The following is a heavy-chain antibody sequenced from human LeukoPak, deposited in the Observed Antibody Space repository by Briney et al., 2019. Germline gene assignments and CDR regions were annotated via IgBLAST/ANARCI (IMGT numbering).Heavy chain of an antibody. Sequence: GGSLRLSCTASGFSFSDYEMNWVRQAPGMGLEWVAFISSSGSTMYYADSVRGRFTLSRDSAKTSLFLQMNSLRSGDTAVYYCARLARYHLLEASDIWGQGTMVTISS. J-gene: IGHJ3*02. CDR1: GFSFSDYE. CDR3: ARLARYHLLEASDI. V-gene: IGHV3-48*03. D-gene: IGHD1-14*01. CDR2: ISSSGSTM.